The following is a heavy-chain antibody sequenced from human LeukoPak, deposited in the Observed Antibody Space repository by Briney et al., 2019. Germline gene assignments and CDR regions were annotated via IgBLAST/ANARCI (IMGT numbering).Heavy chain of an antibody. D-gene: IGHD3-22*01. CDR3: ARGHAGHSSGYYGNWYFDL. Sequence: ASVKVSCKASGGTFSSYAISWVRQAPGQGLEWMGRIIPILGIANYAQKFQGRVTITADKSTSIAYMELSSLRSEDTAVYYCARGHAGHSSGYYGNWYFDLWGRGTLVTVSS. V-gene: IGHV1-69*04. CDR2: IIPILGIA. J-gene: IGHJ2*01. CDR1: GGTFSSYA.